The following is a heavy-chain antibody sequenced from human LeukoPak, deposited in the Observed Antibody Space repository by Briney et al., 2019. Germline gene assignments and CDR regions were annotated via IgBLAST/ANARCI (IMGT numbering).Heavy chain of an antibody. V-gene: IGHV3-30*02. D-gene: IGHD3-3*01. CDR1: GFTFSSYG. Sequence: GGSLRLSCAASGFTFSSYGMYWVRQAPGKGLEWVAFIRYDGSNKYYAESVKGRLTISRDTSKSTLYLQMNSLRVEDTAVYYCAKGKAMEWDDAFDISGQGTVVTVSS. CDR3: AKGKAMEWDDAFDI. CDR2: IRYDGSNK. J-gene: IGHJ3*02.